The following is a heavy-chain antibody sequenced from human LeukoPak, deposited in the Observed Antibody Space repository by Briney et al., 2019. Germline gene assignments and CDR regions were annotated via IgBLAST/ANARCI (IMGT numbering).Heavy chain of an antibody. CDR3: ARDRRIAVAGTGMDY. D-gene: IGHD6-19*01. CDR1: GYTFTGYY. Sequence: ASVKVSCKASGYTFTGYYMHWVRQAPGQGVEWMGWINPNSGGTNYAQKFHGRVTMTRDTSISTAYMELSGLRSDDTAVYYCARDRRIAVAGTGMDYWGQGTLVTVSS. CDR2: INPNSGGT. J-gene: IGHJ4*02. V-gene: IGHV1-2*02.